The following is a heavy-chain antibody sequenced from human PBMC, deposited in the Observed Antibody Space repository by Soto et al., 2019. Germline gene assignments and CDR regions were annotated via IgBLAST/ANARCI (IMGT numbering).Heavy chain of an antibody. V-gene: IGHV3-72*01. D-gene: IGHD3-10*01. CDR3: VRTSHYGSGTWNFDY. CDR1: GFTLSDHY. J-gene: IGHJ4*02. Sequence: EVQLVESGGGLVQPGGSLRLSCAASGFTLSDHYMDWVRQAPGKGLEWVGRTRNKANSYTTEYAASVKGRFIVSSDDSMNSLSLQMNSLKTEDTAMYYCVRTSHYGSGTWNFDYWGQGPLVTVSS. CDR2: TRNKANSYTT.